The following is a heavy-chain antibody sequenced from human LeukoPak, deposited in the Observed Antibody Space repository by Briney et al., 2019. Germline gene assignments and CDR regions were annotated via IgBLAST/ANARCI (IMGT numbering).Heavy chain of an antibody. CDR3: ARGSDDNLTGEDTFDY. Sequence: GASVKVSCKASGGTFSSYAISWVRQAPGQGLEWMGRIIPILGIANYAQKFQGRVTITADKSTSTAYMELSSLRSEDTAVYYCARGSDDNLTGEDTFDYWGQGTLVTVSS. V-gene: IGHV1-69*04. D-gene: IGHD3-9*01. J-gene: IGHJ4*02. CDR1: GGTFSSYA. CDR2: IIPILGIA.